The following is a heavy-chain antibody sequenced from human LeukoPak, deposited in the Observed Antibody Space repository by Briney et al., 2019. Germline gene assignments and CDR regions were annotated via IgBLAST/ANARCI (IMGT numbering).Heavy chain of an antibody. CDR1: GYTFTSYD. Sequence: ASVKVSCKASGYTFTSYDINWVRQATGQGLEWMGWMNPNSGNTGYARKFQGRVTMTRNTSISTAYMELSSLRSEDTAVYYCARGRRDSSGYYYVFYLDYWGQGTLVTVSS. J-gene: IGHJ4*02. D-gene: IGHD3-22*01. CDR3: ARGRRDSSGYYYVFYLDY. V-gene: IGHV1-8*01. CDR2: MNPNSGNT.